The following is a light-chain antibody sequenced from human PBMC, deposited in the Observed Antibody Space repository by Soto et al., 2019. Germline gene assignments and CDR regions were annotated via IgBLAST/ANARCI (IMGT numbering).Light chain of an antibody. CDR3: QQRSNWTRT. CDR1: QSIXSW. V-gene: IGKV1-5*03. Sequence: DLQLTPSAYTLSASVGDSVNITCRASQSIXSWLARYQQKPGKAPKFLIYTXSSLESGVPSRLSGSGSGTDFTLTISSLDPEDFAVYYCQQRSNWTRTFGGGTKVDIK. CDR2: TXS. J-gene: IGKJ4*01.